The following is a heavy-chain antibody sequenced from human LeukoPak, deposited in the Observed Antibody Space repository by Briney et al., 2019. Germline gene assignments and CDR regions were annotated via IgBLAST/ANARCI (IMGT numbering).Heavy chain of an antibody. CDR3: VQNRNFEWYY. Sequence: VYGGSFSXXXXXWXXXPPGXXXEWIGEINHSGSTDYNPSLKSRVTISVDTSKNQFSLKLSSVTAADTAVYYCVQNRNFEWYYWGQGILVTVSS. D-gene: IGHD3-16*01. J-gene: IGHJ4*02. V-gene: IGHV4-34*01. CDR1: GGSFSXXX. CDR2: INHSGST.